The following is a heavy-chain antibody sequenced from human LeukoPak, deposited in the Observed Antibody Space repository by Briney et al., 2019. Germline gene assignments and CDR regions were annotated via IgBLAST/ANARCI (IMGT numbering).Heavy chain of an antibody. J-gene: IGHJ4*02. V-gene: IGHV4-4*07. CDR3: ARVNSLGYYFDY. Sequence: SETLSLTCTVSGASISSFFWSWIRQPAGKGLEWIGRIYTSESTNYNPSLESRVSISVDTSKNHFSLRLSSVTAADTAMYYCARVNSLGYYFDYWGQGTLVTVSS. CDR1: GASISSFF. CDR2: IYTSEST. D-gene: IGHD2/OR15-2a*01.